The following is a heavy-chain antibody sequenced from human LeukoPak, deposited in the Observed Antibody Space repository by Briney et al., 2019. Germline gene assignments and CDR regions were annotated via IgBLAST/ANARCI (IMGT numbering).Heavy chain of an antibody. D-gene: IGHD1-1*01. J-gene: IGHJ4*02. Sequence: GGSLRLSCAVSGFTFSSYWMHWVRQAPGKGLVWVSRINRDGSSTSYADSVKGRFTISRDNSKNTLYLQMNSLRADDTAVYYCARLWNGGYFDYWGQGTLVTVSS. CDR3: ARLWNGGYFDY. V-gene: IGHV3-74*01. CDR2: INRDGSST. CDR1: GFTFSSYW.